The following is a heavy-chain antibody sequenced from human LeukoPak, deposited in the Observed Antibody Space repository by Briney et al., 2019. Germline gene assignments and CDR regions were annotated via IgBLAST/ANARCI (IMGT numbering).Heavy chain of an antibody. V-gene: IGHV5-51*01. Sequence: GESLQISCQGSGFSFSSYWIVWVRQLPGKGLEWMGIIFPDDSDTRYRPSFQGQFTISADKSTSTAYLQWSSLKASDTALYYCARQSSLSHAFDIWGQGTMVSVSS. CDR2: IFPDDSDT. CDR3: ARQSSLSHAFDI. CDR1: GFSFSSYW. J-gene: IGHJ3*02. D-gene: IGHD6-19*01.